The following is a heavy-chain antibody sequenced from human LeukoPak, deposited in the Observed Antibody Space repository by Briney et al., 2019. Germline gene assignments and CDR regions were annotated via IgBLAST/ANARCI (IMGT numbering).Heavy chain of an antibody. D-gene: IGHD3-16*01. CDR2: ITTGDGNT. J-gene: IGHJ5*02. V-gene: IGHV1-3*04. Sequence: ASVKVSCKASGYTLTSYAMHWVRQAPGQGLEWLGWITTGDGNTKYSQNFQGRVTITRDTSASTAYMELSSLRSEDTAVYYCVRQGGDPWGQGTLVTVSS. CDR3: VRQGGDP. CDR1: GYTLTSYA.